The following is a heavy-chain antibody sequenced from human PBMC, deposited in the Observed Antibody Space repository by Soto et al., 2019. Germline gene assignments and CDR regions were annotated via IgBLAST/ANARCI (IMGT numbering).Heavy chain of an antibody. J-gene: IGHJ4*02. V-gene: IGHV3-23*01. CDR3: AKDRHPDGIWTFDY. D-gene: IGHD3-9*01. CDR2: IFTGGTST. Sequence: AGGSLRLSCSCSWFTFNSYSIFWVRLTPCKVLQWVSTIFTGGTSTVYADPVRGRFSISRDDSKNTLYLQMDNLRVDDTALYFCAKDRHPDGIWTFDYWGRGTLVTVSS. CDR1: WFTFNSYS.